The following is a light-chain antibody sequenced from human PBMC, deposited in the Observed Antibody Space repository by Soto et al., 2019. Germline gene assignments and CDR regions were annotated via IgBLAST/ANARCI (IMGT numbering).Light chain of an antibody. CDR1: QGMRTD. V-gene: IGKV1-17*01. CDR3: QQSYGSPPFT. J-gene: IGKJ3*01. Sequence: DVQMTQSPSSLSASVGDRVTITCRTSQGMRTDLGWYQQRPGKAPKRLIYLASNLQSGVPSRSSGSGSGTEFTLTISSLQPEDFATYYCQQSYGSPPFTFGPGTRVDI. CDR2: LAS.